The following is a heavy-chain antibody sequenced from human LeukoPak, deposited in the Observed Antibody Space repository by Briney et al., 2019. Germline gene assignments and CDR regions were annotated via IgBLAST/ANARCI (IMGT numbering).Heavy chain of an antibody. CDR1: GYTFTSYG. J-gene: IGHJ6*03. D-gene: IGHD6-13*01. CDR3: ARGIAAANYYYYYYMDV. Sequence: ASVKVSCKASGYTFTSYGISWVRQAPGQGLEWMGGIIPIFGTANYAQKFQGRVTITADKSTSTAYMELSSLRSEDTAVYYCARGIAAANYYYYYYMDVWGKGTTVTVSS. V-gene: IGHV1-69*06. CDR2: IIPIFGTA.